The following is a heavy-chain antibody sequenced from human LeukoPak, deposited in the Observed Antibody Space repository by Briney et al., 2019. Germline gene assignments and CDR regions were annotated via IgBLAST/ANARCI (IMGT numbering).Heavy chain of an antibody. Sequence: PSETLSLTCAVYGGSFSGYYWSWIRQPPGKGLEWIGYIYYSGSTNYNPPLKSRVTISVDTSKNQFSLKLSSVTAADTAVYYCARVDFHCGGDCYPDAFDIWGQGTMVTVSS. V-gene: IGHV4-59*01. J-gene: IGHJ3*02. D-gene: IGHD2-21*02. CDR3: ARVDFHCGGDCYPDAFDI. CDR1: GGSFSGYY. CDR2: IYYSGST.